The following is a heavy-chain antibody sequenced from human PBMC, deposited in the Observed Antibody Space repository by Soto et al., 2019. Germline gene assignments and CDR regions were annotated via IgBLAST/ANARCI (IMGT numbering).Heavy chain of an antibody. V-gene: IGHV1-3*01. Sequence: GASVKASCKASGYTITSYAMHCVRQAPGQRLEWMGWINAGNGNTKYSQKFQGRVTFSRDNAKNSLYLQMNSLRVEDTAVYYCVRGWYNDFWGYYFDYWGQGTLVTVSS. D-gene: IGHD3-3*01. CDR3: VRGWYNDFWGYYFDY. J-gene: IGHJ4*02. CDR2: INAGNGNT. CDR1: GYTITSYA.